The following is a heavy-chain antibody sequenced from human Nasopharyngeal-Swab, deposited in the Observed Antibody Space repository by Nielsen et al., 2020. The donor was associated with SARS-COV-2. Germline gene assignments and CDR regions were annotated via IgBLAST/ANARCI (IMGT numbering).Heavy chain of an antibody. CDR3: ARDKSSTVTTFDY. D-gene: IGHD4-17*01. V-gene: IGHV3-20*04. CDR2: ITWNGGSI. CDR1: GFIFDDYA. Sequence: GGSLRLSCAASGFIFDDYAVNWVRQAPGKGLEWVSGITWNGGSIGYAESVKGRFTISRDSAKNSLYLQMNSLRAEDTALYYCARDKSSTVTTFDYWSQGTLVTVSS. J-gene: IGHJ4*02.